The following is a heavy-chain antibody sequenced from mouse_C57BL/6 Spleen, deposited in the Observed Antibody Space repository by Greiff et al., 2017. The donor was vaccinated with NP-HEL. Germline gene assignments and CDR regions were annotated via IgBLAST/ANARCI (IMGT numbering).Heavy chain of an antibody. CDR2: IDPEDGET. CDR1: GFNIKDYY. CDR3: ARTMITTHYFDY. V-gene: IGHV14-2*01. Sequence: EVQLQQSGAELVKPGASVKLSCTASGFNIKDYYMHWVKQRTEQGLEWIGRIDPEDGETKYAPNFQVKATITADTSSNTAYLQLSSLTSEDTAVYYCARTMITTHYFDYWGQGTTLTVSS. J-gene: IGHJ2*01. D-gene: IGHD2-4*01.